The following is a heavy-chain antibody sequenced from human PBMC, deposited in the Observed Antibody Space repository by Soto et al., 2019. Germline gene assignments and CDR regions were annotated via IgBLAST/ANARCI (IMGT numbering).Heavy chain of an antibody. CDR3: ARVISRAAHFIDS. CDR1: GYTFTSYD. V-gene: IGHV1-8*01. J-gene: IGHJ4*02. CDR2: MNPNSGNA. D-gene: IGHD6-6*01. Sequence: QVLLVQSGAEVRSPGASVKVSCEVSGYTFTSYDINWVRQATGQGLEWMGWMNPNSGNAGYAEKFQGRVTMTRNIFISTAYMELRGLTSEDTAVYYCARVISRAAHFIDSWGQGTLVTVSS.